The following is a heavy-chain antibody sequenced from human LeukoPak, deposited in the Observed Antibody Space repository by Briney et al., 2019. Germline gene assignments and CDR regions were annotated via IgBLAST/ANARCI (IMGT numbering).Heavy chain of an antibody. CDR1: GFTFSTYA. Sequence: GGSLRLSCSASGFTFSTYALHWVRQAPGKGLEYVSAISSNGGLTYYADSVKGRFTISRDNSKNTLYLQMSSLRAEDTAVYYCVKPRDGYNWGAFDIWGQGTMVTVSS. J-gene: IGHJ3*02. CDR3: VKPRDGYNWGAFDI. V-gene: IGHV3-64D*06. CDR2: ISSNGGLT. D-gene: IGHD5-24*01.